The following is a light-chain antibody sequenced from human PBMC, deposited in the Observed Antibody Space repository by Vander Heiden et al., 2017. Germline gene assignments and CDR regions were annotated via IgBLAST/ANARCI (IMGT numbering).Light chain of an antibody. Sequence: DTQMTQSPSTLSASVGDRVTITCRASQSISSWLAWYQQKPGKAPKVLIYKASSLESGVPSRFSGSGSGTEFTLTISSLQPDDFATYYCQQYNSYPITFGQGTRLEIK. CDR1: QSISSW. CDR2: KAS. CDR3: QQYNSYPIT. J-gene: IGKJ5*01. V-gene: IGKV1-5*03.